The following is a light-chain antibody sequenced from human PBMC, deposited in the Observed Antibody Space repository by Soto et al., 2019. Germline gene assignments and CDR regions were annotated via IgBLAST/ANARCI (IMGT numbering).Light chain of an antibody. V-gene: IGLV1-44*01. J-gene: IGLJ3*02. CDR1: SSNIGSNT. CDR3: ASWDDSLNVIL. Sequence: QSVLTQPPSASGTPGQRVTISCSGTSSNIGSNTVNWYQQLPGTAPKLLIFYNDQRPSGVPDRFSGSKSGTSASLAISGLQSEDEADYYCASWDDSLNVILFGGGTKLPVL. CDR2: YND.